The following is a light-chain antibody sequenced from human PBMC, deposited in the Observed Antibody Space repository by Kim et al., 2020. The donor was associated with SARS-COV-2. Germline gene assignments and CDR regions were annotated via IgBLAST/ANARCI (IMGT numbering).Light chain of an antibody. CDR3: QQYTSYPLT. J-gene: IGKJ4*01. Sequence: ESLGDRVTTTCRASQSISTWVAWYQQKPGKAPTLLIYKASTLEEGVPSRFSGSGSETDFTLTISSLQPGDFATYYCQQYTSYPLTFGGGTKVDIK. CDR2: KAS. V-gene: IGKV1-5*03. CDR1: QSISTW.